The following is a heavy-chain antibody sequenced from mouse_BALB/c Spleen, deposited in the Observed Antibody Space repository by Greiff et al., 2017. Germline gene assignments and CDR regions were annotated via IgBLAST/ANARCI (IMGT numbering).Heavy chain of an antibody. J-gene: IGHJ3*01. V-gene: IGHV5-17*02. CDR3: ARGNWDGFAY. D-gene: IGHD4-1*01. CDR1: GFTFSSFG. CDR2: ISSGSSTI. Sequence: VQLKESGGGLVQPGGSRKLSCAASGFTFSSFGMHWVRQAPEKGLEWVAYISSGSSTIYYADTVKGRFTISRDNPKNTLFLQMTSLRSEDTAMYYCARGNWDGFAYWGQGTLVTVSA.